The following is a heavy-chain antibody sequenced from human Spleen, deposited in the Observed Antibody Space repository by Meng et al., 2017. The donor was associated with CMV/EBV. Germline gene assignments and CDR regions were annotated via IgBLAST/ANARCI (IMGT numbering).Heavy chain of an antibody. CDR1: GFTLSTYW. CDR3: ARAPVSSGWVYYYGMDV. Sequence: GESLKISCAASGFTLSTYWMSWDRQSPEKGLEWVANIGQDGTEKYYVDSVKGRFTISRDNAKNSLYLQMNSLRAEDTAVYYCARAPVSSGWVYYYGMDVWGQGSTVTVSS. CDR2: IGQDGTEK. V-gene: IGHV3-7*01. D-gene: IGHD6-19*01. J-gene: IGHJ6*02.